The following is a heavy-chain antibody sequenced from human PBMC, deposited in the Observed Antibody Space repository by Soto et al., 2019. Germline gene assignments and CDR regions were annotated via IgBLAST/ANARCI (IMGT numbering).Heavy chain of an antibody. CDR2: ISSSGSTI. CDR1: GFTFSSYE. D-gene: IGHD5-12*01. V-gene: IGHV3-48*03. CDR3: ARVRLRGTLDY. Sequence: VGSLRLSCAASGFTFSSYEMNWVRQAPGKGLEWVSYISSSGSTIYYADSVKGRFTISRDNAKNSLYLQMNSLRAEDTAVYYCARVRLRGTLDYWGQGTLVTVSS. J-gene: IGHJ4*02.